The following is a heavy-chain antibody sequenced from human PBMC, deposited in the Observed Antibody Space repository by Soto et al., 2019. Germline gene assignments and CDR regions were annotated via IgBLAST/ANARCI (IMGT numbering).Heavy chain of an antibody. J-gene: IGHJ4*02. V-gene: IGHV4-34*01. CDR1: GGSFSGYY. D-gene: IGHD3-16*02. Sequence: PSETLSLTCAVYGGSFSGYYWSWIRQPPGKGLELIGEINHSGSTNYNPSLKSRVTISVDTSKNQFSLKLSSVTAADTAVYYCARYRFSGNKWSKFDYWGRGTLVTVSS. CDR2: INHSGST. CDR3: ARYRFSGNKWSKFDY.